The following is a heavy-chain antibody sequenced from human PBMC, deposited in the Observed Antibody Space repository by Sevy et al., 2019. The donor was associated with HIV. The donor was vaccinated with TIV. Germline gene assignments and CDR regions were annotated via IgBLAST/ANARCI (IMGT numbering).Heavy chain of an antibody. D-gene: IGHD3-3*01. CDR2: IRYDGSNK. Sequence: GGSLRLSCAASGFTLSSYGMHWVRQAPGKGLEWVAVIRYDGSNKYYADSVKGRFTISRDNPKNTLYLQMNSLRAEDTAVYYCARARLGITISAEWGGGMDVWGQGTTVTVSS. CDR1: GFTLSSYG. CDR3: ARARLGITISAEWGGGMDV. J-gene: IGHJ6*02. V-gene: IGHV3-33*01.